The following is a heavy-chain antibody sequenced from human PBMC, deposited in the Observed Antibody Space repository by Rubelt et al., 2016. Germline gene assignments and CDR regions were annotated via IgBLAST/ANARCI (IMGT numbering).Heavy chain of an antibody. V-gene: IGHV4-39*01. J-gene: IGHJ5*02. CDR2: IYYSGST. D-gene: IGHD3-16*02. CDR3: ARALQYYDYVWGSYRPYNWFDP. Sequence: RQPPGKGLEWIGSIYYSGSTYYNPSLKSRVTISVDTSKNQFSLKLSSVTAADTAVYYCARALQYYDYVWGSYRPYNWFDPWGQGTLVTVSS.